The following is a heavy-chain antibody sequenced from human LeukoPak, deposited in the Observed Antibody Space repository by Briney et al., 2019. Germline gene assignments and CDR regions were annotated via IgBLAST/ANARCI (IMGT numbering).Heavy chain of an antibody. CDR2: INPNSGAT. CDR1: GYTFTGYY. V-gene: IGHV1-2*02. CDR3: ASGASYYDSGSYYHDY. J-gene: IGHJ4*02. Sequence: ASVKVSCKASGYTFTGYYIHWVRQAPGQGLEWVGWINPNSGATDYAQKFQGRVTTTRDTSISTAYMELSRLRSDDTAVYYCASGASYYDSGSYYHDYWGQGTLVTVSS. D-gene: IGHD3-10*01.